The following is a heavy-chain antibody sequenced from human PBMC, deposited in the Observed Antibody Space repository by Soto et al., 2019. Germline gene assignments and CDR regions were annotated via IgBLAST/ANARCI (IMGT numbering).Heavy chain of an antibody. V-gene: IGHV4-39*02. CDR3: ARECTVATIGGGMDV. D-gene: IGHD5-12*01. CDR2: VYYNGNT. CDR1: GGSISGSSYY. Sequence: SETLSLTCTVSGGSISGSSYYWGWIRQPPGKGPEWIGGVYYNGNTYYDPSLKSRVTISVDTSRNQFSLKLSSVTAADTAVYYCARECTVATIGGGMDVWGQGTTVTVSS. J-gene: IGHJ6*02.